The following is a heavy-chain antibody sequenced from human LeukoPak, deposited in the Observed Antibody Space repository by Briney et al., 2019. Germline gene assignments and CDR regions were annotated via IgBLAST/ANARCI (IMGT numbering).Heavy chain of an antibody. Sequence: GGSLRLSCAASGFTVSSNYMSWVRQAPGKGLEWVSVIYSGGSTYYADSVKGRSTISRDNSKNTVYLQMNSLRAEDTAIYYCAKDNWQRLVRGYYGMDVWGQGTTVTVSS. D-gene: IGHD6-13*01. CDR3: AKDNWQRLVRGYYGMDV. CDR2: IYSGGST. J-gene: IGHJ6*02. CDR1: GFTVSSNY. V-gene: IGHV3-66*02.